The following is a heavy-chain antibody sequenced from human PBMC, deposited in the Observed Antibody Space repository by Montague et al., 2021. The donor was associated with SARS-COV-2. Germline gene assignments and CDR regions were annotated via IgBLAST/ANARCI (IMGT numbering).Heavy chain of an antibody. CDR3: ERTIVVVSAASRYFDL. CDR1: GGSTSSYN. V-gene: IGHV4-59*01. D-gene: IGHD2-2*01. CDR2: IYYSGST. J-gene: IGHJ2*01. Sequence: SETLSLTCTVSGGSTSSYNWSWIRKRLGKGQEWIGCIYYSGSTNYNHYLKSRVTISVDTSKTQISLKLNSVTAADTAVYYCERTIVVVSAASRYFDLWGRGTLVTVSS.